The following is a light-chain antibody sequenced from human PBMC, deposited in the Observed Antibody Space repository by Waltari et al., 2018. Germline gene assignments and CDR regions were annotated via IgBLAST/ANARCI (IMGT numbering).Light chain of an antibody. Sequence: QSALTQPASVSGSPGQSITISCTGTSSDVGFYNYVSWYQQQRGKAPQFMIYDVYERPSWVSNRCSGSKSGNTASLTVSALQAEDEADYYCNSYTGSSSWVFGGGTTLTVL. CDR3: NSYTGSSSWV. CDR2: DVY. CDR1: SSDVGFYNY. V-gene: IGLV2-14*03. J-gene: IGLJ3*02.